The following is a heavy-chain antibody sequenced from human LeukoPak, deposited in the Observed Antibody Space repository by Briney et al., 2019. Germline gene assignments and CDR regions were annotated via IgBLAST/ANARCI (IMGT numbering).Heavy chain of an antibody. CDR1: GASISSYY. CDR2: IYYSGTT. V-gene: IGHV4-59*01. Sequence: SETLSLTCTVSGASISSYYWSWIRQPPGKGLEWIAYIYYSGTTNYNPSLKSRVTVSVDTSKNQLSLELSSVTAADTAVYYCARGQGVAVWWPDRCGQGTLVTVSS. CDR3: ARGQGVAVWWPDR. D-gene: IGHD6-19*01. J-gene: IGHJ5*02.